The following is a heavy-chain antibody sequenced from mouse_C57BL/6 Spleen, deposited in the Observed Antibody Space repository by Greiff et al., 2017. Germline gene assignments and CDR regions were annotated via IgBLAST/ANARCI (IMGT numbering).Heavy chain of an antibody. Sequence: QVQLQQSGPELVKPGASVKISCKASGYAFSSSWMNWVKQRPGKGLEWIGRIYPGDGDTNYNGKFKGKSTRTADKSSSTAYMQRSSLTSEDSAVYFGARGFYYGSSYAMDYWGQGTSVTVSS. CDR3: ARGFYYGSSYAMDY. V-gene: IGHV1-82*01. J-gene: IGHJ4*01. CDR2: IYPGDGDT. D-gene: IGHD1-1*01. CDR1: GYAFSSSW.